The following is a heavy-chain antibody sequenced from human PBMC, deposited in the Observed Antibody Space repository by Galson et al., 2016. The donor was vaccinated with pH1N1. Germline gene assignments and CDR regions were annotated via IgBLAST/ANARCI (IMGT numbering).Heavy chain of an antibody. V-gene: IGHV3-7*04. Sequence: SLRLSCAASGFTFSSHWMSWVRQAPGKGLEWVAHIKQDGSEKYYADSVVGRFTVSHDNAKKSLFLQMDSLRGEDTAVYYCARAIGAADSLWGQGTLVTVSS. CDR2: IKQDGSEK. CDR1: GFTFSSHW. CDR3: ARAIGAADSL. J-gene: IGHJ4*02. D-gene: IGHD6-13*01.